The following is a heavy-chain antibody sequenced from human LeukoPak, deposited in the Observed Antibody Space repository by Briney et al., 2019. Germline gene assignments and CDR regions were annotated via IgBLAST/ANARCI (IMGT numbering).Heavy chain of an antibody. CDR2: IQYDGNTI. D-gene: IGHD2-2*01. J-gene: IGHJ4*02. Sequence: GGSLRLSCVASGFTYSHNGMHWVRQAPGKGLEWVAFIQYDGNTIFYADSVKGRFTISRDNSKNTLYLQMNSLRTDDTAVYYCTTRPGGCSSTSCFDYWGQGTLVTVSS. CDR3: TTRPGGCSSTSCFDY. CDR1: GFTYSHNG. V-gene: IGHV3-30*02.